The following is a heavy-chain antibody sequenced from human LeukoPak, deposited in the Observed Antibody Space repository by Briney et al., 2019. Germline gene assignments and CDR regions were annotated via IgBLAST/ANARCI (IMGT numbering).Heavy chain of an antibody. V-gene: IGHV3-23*01. CDR2: ISGTAAST. CDR3: AKVIAVATNIFDY. J-gene: IGHJ4*02. CDR1: GFTFSAYA. Sequence: GGSLRVSCAASGFTFSAYALSWVRQAPGKGLEWVSAISGTAASTYYADSVKGRFTISRDNSKSTLYLQMNSLRAEDTAIYYCAKVIAVATNIFDYWGQGTLVTVSS. D-gene: IGHD6-19*01.